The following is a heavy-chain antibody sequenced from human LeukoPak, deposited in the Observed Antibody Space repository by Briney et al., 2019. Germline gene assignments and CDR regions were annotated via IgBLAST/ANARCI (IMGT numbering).Heavy chain of an antibody. CDR3: AKDPFPSGSYYSWFDP. CDR1: GFTFSSYA. Sequence: GGSLRLSCAASGFTFSSYAMSWVRQAPGKGLEWVSAISGSGGSTYYADSVKGRFTISRDNSKNTLYLQMNSLRAEDTAVYYCAKDPFPSGSYYSWFDPWGQGTLVTVSS. J-gene: IGHJ5*02. CDR2: ISGSGGST. D-gene: IGHD1-26*01. V-gene: IGHV3-23*01.